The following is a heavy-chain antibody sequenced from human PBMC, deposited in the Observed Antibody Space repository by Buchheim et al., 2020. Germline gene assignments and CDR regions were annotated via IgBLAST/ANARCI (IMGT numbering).Heavy chain of an antibody. D-gene: IGHD3-3*01. J-gene: IGHJ4*02. V-gene: IGHV4-31*03. CDR2: IDYSGST. CDR3: ARYIFGVIGSSHFDY. CDR1: GGSISSGGYF. Sequence: QVQLQESGPGLVKPSQTLSLTCTVSGGSISSGGYFWGWIRQHPGKGLEWIGHIDYSGSTYYHPSLKSRVTISADTSKNQFSLKLGSVTAADTAVYYCARYIFGVIGSSHFDYWGQGSL.